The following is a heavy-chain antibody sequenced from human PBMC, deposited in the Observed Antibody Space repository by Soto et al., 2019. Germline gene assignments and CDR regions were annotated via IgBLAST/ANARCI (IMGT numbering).Heavy chain of an antibody. CDR2: INSDGSST. CDR3: ARFPGYSYGLPYYYGMDV. D-gene: IGHD5-18*01. CDR1: GFTFSSYW. Sequence: GGSLRLSCAASGFTFSSYWMHWVRQAPGKGLVWVSRINSDGSSTSYADSVKGRFTISRDNAKNTLYLQMNSLRAEDTAVYYRARFPGYSYGLPYYYGMDVWGQGTTVTVSS. V-gene: IGHV3-74*01. J-gene: IGHJ6*02.